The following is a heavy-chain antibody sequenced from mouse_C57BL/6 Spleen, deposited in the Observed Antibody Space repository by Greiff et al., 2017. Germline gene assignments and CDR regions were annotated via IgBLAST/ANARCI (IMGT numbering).Heavy chain of an antibody. D-gene: IGHD1-1*01. CDR3: ARVHYYGSSYWYFDV. CDR1: GFTFSDYY. J-gene: IGHJ1*03. Sequence: EVHLVESEGGLVQPGSSMKLSCTASGFTFSDYYMAWVRQVPEKGLEWVANINYDGSSTYYLDSLKSRFIISRDNAKNILYLQMSSLKSEDTATYYCARVHYYGSSYWYFDVWGTGTTVTVSS. CDR2: INYDGSST. V-gene: IGHV5-16*01.